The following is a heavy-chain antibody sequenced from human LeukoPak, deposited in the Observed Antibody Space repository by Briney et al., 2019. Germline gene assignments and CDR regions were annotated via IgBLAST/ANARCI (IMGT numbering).Heavy chain of an antibody. CDR1: GFTFSSYA. CDR3: AKGGYCSGGGCYIQFYSDF. V-gene: IGHV3-23*01. J-gene: IGHJ4*02. Sequence: PGGSLRLSCAASGFTFSSYAMNWVRQAPGKGLEWVSSISGSGGGTYYADSVKGRFTIARDNSKNTLYLQMNSLRAEDTAVYYCAKGGYCSGGGCYIQFYSDFWGQGTLVTVSS. CDR2: ISGSGGGT. D-gene: IGHD2-15*01.